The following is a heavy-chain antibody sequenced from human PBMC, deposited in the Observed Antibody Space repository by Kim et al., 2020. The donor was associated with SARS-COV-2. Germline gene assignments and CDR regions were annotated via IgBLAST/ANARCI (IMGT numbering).Heavy chain of an antibody. CDR1: GFPFSAHP. D-gene: IGHD3-16*01. CDR2: IRHDASII. J-gene: IGHJ4*02. V-gene: IGHV3-48*02. Sequence: GGSLRLSCAASGFPFSAHPMTWVRQAPGKVLEWVSYIRHDASIIYYANSVKGRFTISRDNARNSLYLQMNSLREEDTAVYYCARDMLITGADDKWGQGTL. CDR3: ARDMLITGADDK.